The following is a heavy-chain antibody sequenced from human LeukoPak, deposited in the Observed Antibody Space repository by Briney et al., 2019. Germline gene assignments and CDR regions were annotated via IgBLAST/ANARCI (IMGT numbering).Heavy chain of an antibody. V-gene: IGHV3-11*04. CDR1: GFTFSNYY. J-gene: IGHJ4*02. CDR3: ARSRTSGDEALAGNY. CDR2: ISSSGSTI. Sequence: GGSLRLSCAASGFTFSNYYMSWIRQAPGKGLEWVSYISSSGSTIYYADSVKGRFTISRDNAKNSLYLQMNSLRAEDTAVYYCARSRTSGDEALAGNYWGQGTLVTVSS. D-gene: IGHD6-19*01.